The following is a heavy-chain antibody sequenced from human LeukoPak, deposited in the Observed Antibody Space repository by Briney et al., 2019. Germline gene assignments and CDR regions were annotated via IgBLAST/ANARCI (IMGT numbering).Heavy chain of an antibody. CDR1: GGSLSSSSYY. V-gene: IGHV4-39*01. D-gene: IGHD3-9*01. CDR3: TRGSYDVLTGYSTLGEY. CDR2: IYYSGST. Sequence: PSETLSLTCTVSGGSLSSSSYYWGWVRQPPGKGLEWIGTIYYSGSTYSNPSLKSRLAISLDTSQRQFSLTLSSVTAADTALYYCTRGSYDVLTGYSTLGEYWGQGTLVTLST. J-gene: IGHJ4*02.